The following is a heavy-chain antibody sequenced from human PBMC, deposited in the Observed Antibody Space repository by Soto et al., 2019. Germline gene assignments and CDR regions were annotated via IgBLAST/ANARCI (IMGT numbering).Heavy chain of an antibody. V-gene: IGHV2-5*02. CDR1: GFSLSTSGAG. Sequence: QITLKESGPTLVKPTQTLTLTCTFSGFSLSTSGAGVGWIRQPPPKALEWLAVVYWDDDKRYSPSLKSRLTISTDTSKNQVVLKMTNMDPVDTAKYYCAYRLYAGWLTGSYYDYWGPGTLVTVSS. CDR3: AYRLYAGWLTGSYYDY. J-gene: IGHJ4*02. CDR2: VYWDDDK. D-gene: IGHD7-27*01.